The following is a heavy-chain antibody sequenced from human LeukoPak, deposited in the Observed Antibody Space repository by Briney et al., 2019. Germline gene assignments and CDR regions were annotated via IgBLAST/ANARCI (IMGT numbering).Heavy chain of an antibody. CDR3: ARDTKRNAVDYYYYYIDV. CDR2: INPNSGGT. V-gene: IGHV1-2*02. Sequence: ASVKVSCKASGYTFTGYYMHWVRQAPGQGLEWMGWINPNSGGTNYAQKFQGRVTMTRDTSISTAYMELSRLRSDDTAVYYCARDTKRNAVDYYYYYIDVWGKGTTVTVSS. D-gene: IGHD1-1*01. J-gene: IGHJ6*03. CDR1: GYTFTGYY.